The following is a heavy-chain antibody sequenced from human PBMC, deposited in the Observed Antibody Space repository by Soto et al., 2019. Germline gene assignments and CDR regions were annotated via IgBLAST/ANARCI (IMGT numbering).Heavy chain of an antibody. J-gene: IGHJ4*02. V-gene: IGHV3-23*01. CDR1: GFSFSSYA. D-gene: IGHD6-13*01. CDR3: AKDLSAAADSFDY. Sequence: GGSLRLSCSASGFSFSSYAMHWVRQAPGKGLEWVSAISGSGGSTYYADSVKGRFTISRDNSKNTLYMQMNSLRAEDTAVYYCAKDLSAAADSFDYWGQGTLVTVSS. CDR2: ISGSGGST.